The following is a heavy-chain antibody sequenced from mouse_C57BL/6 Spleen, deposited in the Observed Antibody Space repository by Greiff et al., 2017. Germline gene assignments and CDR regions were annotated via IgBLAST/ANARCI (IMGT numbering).Heavy chain of an antibody. CDR2: ISSGGDYI. Sequence: EVKVVESGEGLVKPGGSLKLSCAASGFTFSSYAMSWVRQTPEKRLEWVAYISSGGDYIYYADTVKGRFTISRDNARNTLYLQMSSLKSEDTAMYYCTRGDSKPYAMDYWGQGTSVTVSS. D-gene: IGHD2-5*01. CDR1: GFTFSSYA. CDR3: TRGDSKPYAMDY. V-gene: IGHV5-9-1*02. J-gene: IGHJ4*01.